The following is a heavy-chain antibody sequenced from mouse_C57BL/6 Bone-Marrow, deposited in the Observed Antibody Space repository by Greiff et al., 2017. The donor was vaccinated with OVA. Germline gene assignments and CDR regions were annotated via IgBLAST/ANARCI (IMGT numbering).Heavy chain of an antibody. V-gene: IGHV7-1*01. J-gene: IGHJ1*03. CDR3: ARDNWDWYFDV. D-gene: IGHD4-1*01. Sequence: EVQLVESGGGLVQSGRSLRLSCATSGFTFSDFYMEWVRQAPGKGLEWIAASRNKANDYTTEYSASVKGRFIVSRDTPQSILYLQMNALRAEDTAIYYCARDNWDWYFDVWGTGTTVTVSS. CDR2: SRNKANDYTT. CDR1: GFTFSDFY.